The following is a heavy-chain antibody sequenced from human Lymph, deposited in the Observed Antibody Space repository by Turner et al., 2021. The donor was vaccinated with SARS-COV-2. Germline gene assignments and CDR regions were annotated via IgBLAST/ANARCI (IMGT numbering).Heavy chain of an antibody. CDR1: GIIVSRNY. Sequence: DVQLVETVGGLIQPGGSLRLSCAASGIIVSRNYMNWVRQAPGKGLEWVSVIYSGGTTYYADSVKCRFTISRDNSKNTLYLQMNSLRGEDTAVYYCARDLGTYGMDVWGQGTTVTVSS. CDR2: IYSGGTT. CDR3: ARDLGTYGMDV. J-gene: IGHJ6*02. V-gene: IGHV3-53*02. D-gene: IGHD6-13*01.